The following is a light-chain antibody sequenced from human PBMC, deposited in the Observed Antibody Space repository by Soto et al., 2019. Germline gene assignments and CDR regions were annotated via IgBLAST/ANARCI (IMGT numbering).Light chain of an antibody. CDR3: QQYHNWPWA. J-gene: IGKJ1*01. Sequence: ERVMTQSPATLSVSPGERAILSCRASRTVDNNLAWYQQKPGQAPRLLISAASTRATGVPARFSASGSGIEFTLTITSLQSEDIAVYFCQQYHNWPWAFGQGTKVEIK. CDR1: RTVDNN. CDR2: AAS. V-gene: IGKV3-15*01.